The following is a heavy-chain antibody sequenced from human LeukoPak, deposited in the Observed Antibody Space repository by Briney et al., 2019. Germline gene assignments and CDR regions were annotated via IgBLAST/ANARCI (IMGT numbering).Heavy chain of an antibody. V-gene: IGHV1-46*01. CDR1: GYTFTDSY. CDR2: IDPDGGNT. Sequence: ASVKVSCKASGYTFTDSYVHWVRQAPGQVLEWMGLIDPDGGNTNYAQNFQGRVTLTRDTSTSTPYMELSSLRSEDTAIYYCARIRDGYNDAYDLWGQGTVVTAPS. J-gene: IGHJ3*01. D-gene: IGHD5-24*01. CDR3: ARIRDGYNDAYDL.